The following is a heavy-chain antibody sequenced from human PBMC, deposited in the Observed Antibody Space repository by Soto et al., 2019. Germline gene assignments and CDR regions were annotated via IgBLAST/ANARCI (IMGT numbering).Heavy chain of an antibody. D-gene: IGHD3-3*01. CDR1: GYSFTSYW. CDR2: IDPSDSYT. J-gene: IGHJ6*02. Sequence: GESLKISCKGSGYSFTSYWISWVRQMPGKGLECIGMIDPSDSYTNYSPSFQGHVTISADKSISTAYLQWSSLKASDTAMYYCARSAITIFGVESYYYYGMDVWGQGTTVTVSS. CDR3: ARSAITIFGVESYYYYGMDV. V-gene: IGHV5-10-1*01.